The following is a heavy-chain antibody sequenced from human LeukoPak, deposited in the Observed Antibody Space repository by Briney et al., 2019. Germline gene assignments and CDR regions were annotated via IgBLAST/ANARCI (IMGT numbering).Heavy chain of an antibody. CDR1: GFTFSSYP. Sequence: GGSLRLSCAASGFTFSSYPMHWVRQAPGKGLEWVAIVSYDGINKYYADSVKGRFTISRDNSKDTLYLQMNSLRAEDTAVYYCARELIDPRDFDYWGQGTLVTVSS. J-gene: IGHJ4*02. CDR2: VSYDGINK. CDR3: ARELIDPRDFDY. V-gene: IGHV3-30*04. D-gene: IGHD3-22*01.